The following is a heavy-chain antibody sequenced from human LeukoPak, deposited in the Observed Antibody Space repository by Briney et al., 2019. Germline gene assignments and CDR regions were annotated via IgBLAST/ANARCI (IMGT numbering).Heavy chain of an antibody. CDR3: AREYNWNDPYYYYYMDV. CDR2: IIPTLGIA. Sequence: SVKVSCKASGGTFSSYTISWVRQAPGQGLEWMGRIIPTLGIAHYAQKFQGRVTITADKSTSTAYMELSSLRSEDTAVYYCAREYNWNDPYYYYYMDVWGKGTTVTVSS. CDR1: GGTFSSYT. D-gene: IGHD1-20*01. J-gene: IGHJ6*03. V-gene: IGHV1-69*04.